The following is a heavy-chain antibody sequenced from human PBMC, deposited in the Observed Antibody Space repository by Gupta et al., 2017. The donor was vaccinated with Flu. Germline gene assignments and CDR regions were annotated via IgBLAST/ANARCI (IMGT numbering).Heavy chain of an antibody. D-gene: IGHD2-15*01. CDR1: GYTFTGYY. V-gene: IGHV1-2*04. J-gene: IGHJ3*02. CDR3: ASSPQLGYCSGGSCYGAFDI. Sequence: QVQLVQSGAEVKKPGASVKVSCKASGYTFTGYYLHWVRHAPGQGLEWMGWINPNSGGTNYAQKFQGWVTMTRDTSISTAYMELSRLRSDDTAVYYCASSPQLGYCSGGSCYGAFDIWGQGTMVTVSS. CDR2: INPNSGGT.